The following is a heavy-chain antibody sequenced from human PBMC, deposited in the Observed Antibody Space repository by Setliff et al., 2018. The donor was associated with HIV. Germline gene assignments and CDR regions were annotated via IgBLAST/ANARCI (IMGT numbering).Heavy chain of an antibody. Sequence: ASVKVSCKASGHTFTNVDIHWLRRATGQGLEWMGWMNPNTGVSGYAQKFQGRVTMTEDTSTDTAYMELRSLRYEDTAVYYCATRGTLIGLRASTETIYYYYMDVWGKGTTVTVSS. CDR3: ATRGTLIGLRASTETIYYYYMDV. V-gene: IGHV1-8*01. D-gene: IGHD4-17*01. CDR1: GHTFTNVD. CDR2: MNPNTGVS. J-gene: IGHJ6*03.